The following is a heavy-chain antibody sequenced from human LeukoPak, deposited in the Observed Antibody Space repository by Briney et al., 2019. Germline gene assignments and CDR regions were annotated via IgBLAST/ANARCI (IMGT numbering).Heavy chain of an antibody. CDR3: ARVTCGTECYYRLDV. Sequence: GGSLRLSCATSRFTLTSHAMTWVRQAPGKGLEWVSGISGTTGRTLYGHSVTGGFTFSRDNSSDTLYLQINILRAEDAAFYFCARVTCGTECYYRLDVWGQGTTVTVSS. V-gene: IGHV3-23*01. CDR2: ISGTTGRT. D-gene: IGHD3-3*01. CDR1: RFTLTSHA. J-gene: IGHJ6*02.